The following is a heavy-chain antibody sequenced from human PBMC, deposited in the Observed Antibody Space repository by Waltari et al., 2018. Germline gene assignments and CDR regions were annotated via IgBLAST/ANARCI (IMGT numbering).Heavy chain of an antibody. CDR3: ARILCDGSKCYNGLDV. Sequence: VQLVESGGGVIQSGGSLRLSCAASGFLFGHPWFSRGRQAPGKGLEWVDNIKQDGTEKIYVNSVKGRFTILRDNAKNSLFLQMNSLRADDTGVYYCARILCDGSKCYNGLDVWGQGTAVTVSS. J-gene: IGHJ6*02. D-gene: IGHD3-10*01. CDR2: IKQDGTEK. CDR1: GFLFGHPW. V-gene: IGHV3-7*01.